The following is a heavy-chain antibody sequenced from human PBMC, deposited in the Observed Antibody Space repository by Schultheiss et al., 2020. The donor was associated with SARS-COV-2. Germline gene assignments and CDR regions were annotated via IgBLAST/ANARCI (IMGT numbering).Heavy chain of an antibody. CDR3: AKDHVLKSIAAIGNGYWFDP. CDR1: GFTFSSYA. J-gene: IGHJ5*02. CDR2: ISGSGGST. D-gene: IGHD6-6*01. Sequence: GGSLRLSCAASGFTFSSYAMSWVRQAPGKGLEWVSAISGSGGSTYYADSVNGRFTISRENYKNTLYLQMNSLRAEDTAVYYCAKDHVLKSIAAIGNGYWFDPWGQGTLVTVSS. V-gene: IGHV3-23*01.